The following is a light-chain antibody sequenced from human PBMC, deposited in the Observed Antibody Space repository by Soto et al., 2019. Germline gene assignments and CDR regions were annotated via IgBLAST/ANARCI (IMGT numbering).Light chain of an antibody. J-gene: IGLJ1*01. Sequence: QSALAQPASVSGSPGQSITISCTGSFSDIAVFNYVSWYQQYPGRAPKLLIYQVTSRASGVSSRFSGSKSGNTASLTISGLQAEDEADYYCISYTGSSTSYVFGSGTKVTVL. V-gene: IGLV2-14*01. CDR2: QVT. CDR3: ISYTGSSTSYV. CDR1: FSDIAVFNY.